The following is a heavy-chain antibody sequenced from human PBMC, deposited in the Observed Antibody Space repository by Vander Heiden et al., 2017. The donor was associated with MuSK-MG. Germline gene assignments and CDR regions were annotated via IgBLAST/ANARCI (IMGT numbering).Heavy chain of an antibody. J-gene: IGHJ5*02. V-gene: IGHV1-69*01. Sequence: QVQLVQSGAEVKKPGSSVKVSCKASGGTFSSYAISWVRQAPGQGLEWMGGIIPIFGTANYAQKFQGRVTITADESTSTADMELSSMRSEETAVYYCARARVGRAARPGWFDPWGQGTLVTVYS. CDR3: ARARVGRAARPGWFDP. D-gene: IGHD6-6*01. CDR2: IIPIFGTA. CDR1: GGTFSSYA.